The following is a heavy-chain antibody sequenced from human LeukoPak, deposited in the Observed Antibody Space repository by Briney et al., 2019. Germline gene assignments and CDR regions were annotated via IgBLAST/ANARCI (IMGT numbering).Heavy chain of an antibody. V-gene: IGHV4-39*02. Sequence: PSETLSLTCTVSGDSISSSSGYYWGWIRQPPGKGLEWIGSIYFTGNTYSNPSLKSRLTMSVDTSKNQFSLKLSSVTAADTAVYYCAREVRYCSSTSCFPFDYWGQGTLVTVSS. D-gene: IGHD2-2*01. CDR2: IYFTGNT. CDR3: AREVRYCSSTSCFPFDY. CDR1: GDSISSSSGYY. J-gene: IGHJ4*02.